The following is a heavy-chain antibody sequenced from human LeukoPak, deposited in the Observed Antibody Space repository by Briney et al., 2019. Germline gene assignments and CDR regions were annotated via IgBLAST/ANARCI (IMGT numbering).Heavy chain of an antibody. CDR2: INPSGGST. V-gene: IGHV1-46*01. CDR3: ARGGRAGVVWGYSDY. D-gene: IGHD6-13*01. CDR1: GYTFTNYY. Sequence: ASVRVSCKSSGYTFTNYYIHWARQAPGRGLEWMGIINPSGGSTSYAQRFQGRVTMTSDTSTSTVYMDLSSMTSEDTAVCYCARGGRAGVVWGYSDYWGQGTLVTVSS. J-gene: IGHJ4*02.